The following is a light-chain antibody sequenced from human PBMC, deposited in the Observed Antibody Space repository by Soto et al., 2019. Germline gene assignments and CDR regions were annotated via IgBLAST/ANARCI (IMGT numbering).Light chain of an antibody. Sequence: QSALTQPPSASGSPGQSVTISCTGTTSDVGGYTYVSWYQQYPGKAPKLMIYDVTKRPSGVPDRFSGSKSGNTASLTVSGLQAEDEVDYYCTSYAGSNNWVFGGGTKLTVL. J-gene: IGLJ3*02. CDR2: DVT. CDR3: TSYAGSNNWV. V-gene: IGLV2-8*01. CDR1: TSDVGGYTY.